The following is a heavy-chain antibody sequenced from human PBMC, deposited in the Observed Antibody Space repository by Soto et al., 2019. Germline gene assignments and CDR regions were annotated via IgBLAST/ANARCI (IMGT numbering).Heavy chain of an antibody. CDR1: GGSFSGYY. V-gene: IGHV4-34*01. J-gene: IGHJ5*02. D-gene: IGHD2-2*01. CDR3: ATLGVEIVVVTAPMILDWFDP. Sequence: PSETLSLTCAVYGGSFSGYYCRWIRQPPWKGLEWIGEINHSGITNYNPSLKSRVTISVDTSKNQFSLKLSSVTAADTDVYYCATLGVEIVVVTAPMILDWFDPFGQGNLVALSS. CDR2: INHSGIT.